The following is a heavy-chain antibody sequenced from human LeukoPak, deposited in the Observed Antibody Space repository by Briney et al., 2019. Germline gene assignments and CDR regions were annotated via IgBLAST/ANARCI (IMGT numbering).Heavy chain of an antibody. V-gene: IGHV1-18*01. CDR1: GYTFTSYI. CDR2: INAYNGNT. Sequence: ASVKVSCKASGYTFTSYIISWVRQAPGQGLEWMGWINAYNGNTDYAQRVQGRVTMTTDTSTSTAYMEVRSLRSDDTAVYYCAKSKVGNMGYGYYFDYWGQGTLVTVSS. J-gene: IGHJ4*02. D-gene: IGHD2-8*01. CDR3: AKSKVGNMGYGYYFDY.